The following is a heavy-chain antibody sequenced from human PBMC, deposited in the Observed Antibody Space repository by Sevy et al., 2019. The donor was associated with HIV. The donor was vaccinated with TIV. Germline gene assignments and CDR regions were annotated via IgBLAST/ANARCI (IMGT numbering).Heavy chain of an antibody. CDR2: IKTDGSNR. CDR3: AREGDTVLVPTAVDAFDF. J-gene: IGHJ3*01. CDR1: GFTFSNYW. D-gene: IGHD2-2*01. Sequence: GGSLRLSCAASGFTFSNYWMHWVRQAPGKGLVWVSRIKTDGSNRDSADSVKGRFFISRDNAKNLLYLQMNSLRAEDTDVYYCAREGDTVLVPTAVDAFDFWGQGTMVTVSS. V-gene: IGHV3-74*01.